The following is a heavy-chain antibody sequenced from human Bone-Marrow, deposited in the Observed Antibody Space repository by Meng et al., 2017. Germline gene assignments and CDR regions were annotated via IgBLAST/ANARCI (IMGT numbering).Heavy chain of an antibody. J-gene: IGHJ4*02. Sequence: VDGSGRVVATGSALRRSCAASGFTVSSYGMHCVRQAPGKGLELVAVIWYDGSNKYYADSVKGRFTISRDNSKNTLYLQMNSLRAEDTAVYYCARDGDYWGQGTLVTVSS. CDR1: GFTVSSYG. CDR3: ARDGDY. CDR2: IWYDGSNK. V-gene: IGHV3-33*01.